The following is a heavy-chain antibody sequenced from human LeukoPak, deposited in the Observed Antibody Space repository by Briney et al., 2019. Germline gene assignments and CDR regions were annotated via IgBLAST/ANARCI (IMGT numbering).Heavy chain of an antibody. V-gene: IGHV1-8*01. CDR3: ARNYLGLSY. D-gene: IGHD7-27*01. CDR1: GYTFTSYD. J-gene: IGHJ4*02. CDR2: MNPNSGYT. Sequence: ASVKVSCKASGYTFTSYDIIWVRPATGQGLEWMGWMNPNSGYTGSAQKFQGRVTMTSDTSISTAYMELSSLRSEDTAVYYCARNYLGLSYWGQGTLVTVSS.